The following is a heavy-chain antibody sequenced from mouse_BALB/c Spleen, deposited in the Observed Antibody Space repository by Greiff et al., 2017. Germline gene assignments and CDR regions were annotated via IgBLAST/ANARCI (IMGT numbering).Heavy chain of an antibody. J-gene: IGHJ4*01. CDR2: INPSNGGT. Sequence: QVQLQQSGAELVKPGASVKLSCKASGYTFTSYYMYWVKQRPGQGLEWIGEINPSNGGTNFNEKFKSKATLTVDKSSSTAYMQLSSLTSEDSAVYYCTLRLRGAMDYWGQGTSVTVSS. V-gene: IGHV1S81*02. CDR3: TLRLRGAMDY. CDR1: GYTFTSYY. D-gene: IGHD1-2*01.